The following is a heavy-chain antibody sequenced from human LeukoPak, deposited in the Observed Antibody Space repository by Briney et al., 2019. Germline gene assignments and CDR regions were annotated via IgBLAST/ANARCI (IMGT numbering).Heavy chain of an antibody. CDR2: IIPIFGTA. Sequence: SVKVSCKASGGTFSSYAISWVRQAPGQGLEWMGGIIPIFGTANYAQKFQGRVTITTDESTSTAYMELSSLRSEDTAVYYCATDRFGDSNPTQFDYWGQGTLVTVSS. CDR3: ATDRFGDSNPTQFDY. J-gene: IGHJ4*02. D-gene: IGHD6-13*01. CDR1: GGTFSSYA. V-gene: IGHV1-69*05.